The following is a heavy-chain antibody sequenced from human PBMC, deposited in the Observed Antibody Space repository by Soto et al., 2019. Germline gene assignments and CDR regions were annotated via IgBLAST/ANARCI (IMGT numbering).Heavy chain of an antibody. J-gene: IGHJ6*02. CDR3: ARTNYDRGGYYYYGMDV. D-gene: IGHD3-10*02. CDR2: ISAYNGDT. V-gene: IGHV1-18*04. CDR1: GYTFTSYG. Sequence: ASVKVSCKASGYTFTSYGINWVRQAPGQGLEWMGWISAYNGDTNYAQKLQGRVTMTTDTSTSTAYMELRSLRSDDTAVYYCARTNYDRGGYYYYGMDVWGQGTTVTVSS.